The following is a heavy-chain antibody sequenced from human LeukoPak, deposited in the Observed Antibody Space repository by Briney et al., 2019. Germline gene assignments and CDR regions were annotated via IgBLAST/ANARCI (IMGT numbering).Heavy chain of an antibody. CDR2: INHSGST. D-gene: IGHD3-10*01. CDR1: GGSFSGYY. J-gene: IGHJ6*03. V-gene: IGHV4-34*01. CDR3: ARHYYYGSGTEYYYYYMDV. Sequence: SETLSLTCAVYGGSFSGYYWSWIRQPPGKGLEWIGEINHSGSTSYNPSLKSRVTISVDTSKNQFSLKLSSVTAADTAVYYCARHYYYGSGTEYYYYYMDVWGKGTTVTISS.